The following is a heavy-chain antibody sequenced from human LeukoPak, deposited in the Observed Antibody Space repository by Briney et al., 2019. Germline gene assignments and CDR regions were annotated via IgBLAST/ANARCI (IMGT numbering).Heavy chain of an antibody. CDR3: ARLGNSGYDPPMDY. CDR2: IYYSGST. CDR1: GGSISSYY. V-gene: IGHV4-59*08. J-gene: IGHJ4*02. D-gene: IGHD5-12*01. Sequence: PSETLSLTCTVSGGSISSYYWSWIRQPPGKGLEWIGYIYYSGSTNHNPSLKSRVTISVDTSKNQFSLKLSSVTAADTAVYYCARLGNSGYDPPMDYWGQGTLVTVSS.